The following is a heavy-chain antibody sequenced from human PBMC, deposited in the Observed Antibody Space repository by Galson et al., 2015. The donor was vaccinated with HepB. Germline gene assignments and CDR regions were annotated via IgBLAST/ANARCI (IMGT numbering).Heavy chain of an antibody. CDR1: GFTFSSYA. Sequence: SLRLSCAASGFTFSSYAMSWVRQAPGKGLEWVSAISGSGGSTYYADSVKGRFTISRDNSKNTLYLQMNSLRAEDTAVYYCAKVGLKYSGYDYFDYWGQGTLVTVSS. D-gene: IGHD5-12*01. CDR2: ISGSGGST. V-gene: IGHV3-23*01. J-gene: IGHJ4*02. CDR3: AKVGLKYSGYDYFDY.